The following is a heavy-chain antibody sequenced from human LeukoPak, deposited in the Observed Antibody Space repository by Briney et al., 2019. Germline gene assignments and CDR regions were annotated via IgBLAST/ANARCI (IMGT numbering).Heavy chain of an antibody. V-gene: IGHV3-48*04. Sequence: GGSLRLSCAASGSTFSSYSMNWVRQAPGKGLEWVSSISGSGSPMYYADSVKGRFIISRDNAKDSVSLQMNSLRAEDTAVYFCARDRGISAGSDFDYWGQGTLVTVSS. J-gene: IGHJ4*02. CDR3: ARDRGISAGSDFDY. D-gene: IGHD6-13*01. CDR2: ISGSGSPM. CDR1: GSTFSSYS.